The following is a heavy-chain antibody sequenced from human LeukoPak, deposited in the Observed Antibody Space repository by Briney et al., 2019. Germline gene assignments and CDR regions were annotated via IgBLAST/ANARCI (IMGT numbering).Heavy chain of an antibody. D-gene: IGHD3-10*01. Sequence: SETLSLTCAVYGGSLSGYYWSWIRQPPGKGLEWIGYIYYSGSTNYNPSLKSRVTISVDTSKNQFSLKLSSVTAADTAVYYCARDSPYYYGSGSATYYMDVWGKGTTVTISS. V-gene: IGHV4-59*01. CDR3: ARDSPYYYGSGSATYYMDV. CDR2: IYYSGST. J-gene: IGHJ6*03. CDR1: GGSLSGYY.